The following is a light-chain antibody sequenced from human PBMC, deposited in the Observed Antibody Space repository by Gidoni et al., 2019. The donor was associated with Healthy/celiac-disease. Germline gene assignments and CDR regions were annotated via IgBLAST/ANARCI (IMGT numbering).Light chain of an antibody. CDR3: QQYNSYSMYT. CDR1: QSISSW. J-gene: IGKJ2*01. Sequence: DIQITQSPSTLSASVGDRVTITCRASQSISSWLAWYQQKPGNAPKLLFYDSSSLESGVPSRFSGSGSATDFTLTISSLQPDDFATYYCQQYNSYSMYTFGQXTKLEIK. CDR2: DSS. V-gene: IGKV1-5*01.